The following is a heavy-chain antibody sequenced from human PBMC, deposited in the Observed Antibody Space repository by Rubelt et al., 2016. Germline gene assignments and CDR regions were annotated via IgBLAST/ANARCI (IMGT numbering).Heavy chain of an antibody. CDR3: ARGRIRIVVANGFNWFDP. D-gene: IGHD3-22*01. J-gene: IGHJ5*02. CDR2: INHSGST. V-gene: IGHV4-34*01. CDR1: GGSFSGYY. Sequence: QVQLQQWGAGLLKPSETLSLTCAVYGGSFSGYYWSWIRQPPGKGLEWIGEINHSGSTNYNPSLKSRVTISVDTSKNQFSLKLSSVTAADTAVYYCARGRIRIVVANGFNWFDPWGQGTLVTVSS.